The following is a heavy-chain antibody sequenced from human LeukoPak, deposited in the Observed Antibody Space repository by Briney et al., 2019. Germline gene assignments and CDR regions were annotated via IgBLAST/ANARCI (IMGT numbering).Heavy chain of an antibody. D-gene: IGHD6-13*01. CDR3: ARDNPSSSCFDY. CDR2: IYYSGST. Sequence: SETLSLTCTVSGGSISSGGYYWSRIRQHPGKGLEWIGYIYYSGSTYYNPSLKSRVTISVYTSKNQFSLKLSSVTAADTAVYYCARDNPSSSCFDYWGQGTLVTVSS. J-gene: IGHJ4*02. CDR1: GGSISSGGYY. V-gene: IGHV4-31*03.